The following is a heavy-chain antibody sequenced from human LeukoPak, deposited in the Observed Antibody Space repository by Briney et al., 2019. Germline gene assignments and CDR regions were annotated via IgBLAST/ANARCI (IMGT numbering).Heavy chain of an antibody. CDR2: INHSGST. D-gene: IGHD3-3*01. CDR1: GGSFSGYY. CDR3: ASRRMNYDLWSGYYTGFYGNWFDP. J-gene: IGHJ5*02. V-gene: IGHV4-34*01. Sequence: SEALSLTCAVYGGSFSGYYWSWIRQPPGKGLEWIGEINHSGSTNYNPSLKSRATISVDTSKNQFSLKLSSVTAADTAVYYCASRRMNYDLWSGYYTGFYGNWFDPWGQGTLVTVSS.